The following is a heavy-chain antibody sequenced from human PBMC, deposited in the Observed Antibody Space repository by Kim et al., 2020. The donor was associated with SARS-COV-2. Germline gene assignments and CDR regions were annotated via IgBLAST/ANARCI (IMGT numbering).Heavy chain of an antibody. CDR2: INTNTGNP. CDR3: ARDRITMVRGVITPYYYYGMDV. J-gene: IGHJ6*02. CDR1: GYTFTSYA. D-gene: IGHD3-10*01. V-gene: IGHV7-4-1*02. Sequence: ASVKVSCKASGYTFTSYAMNWVRQAPGQGLEWMGWINTNTGNPTYAQGFTGRFVFSLDTSVSTAYLQISSLKAEDTAVYYCARDRITMVRGVITPYYYYGMDVWGQGTTVTVSS.